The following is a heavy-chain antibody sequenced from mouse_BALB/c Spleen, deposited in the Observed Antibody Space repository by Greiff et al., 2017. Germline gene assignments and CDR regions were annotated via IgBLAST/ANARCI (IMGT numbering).Heavy chain of an antibody. J-gene: IGHJ4*01. V-gene: IGHV1-66*01. D-gene: IGHD3-1*01. CDR3: ARSGGLGAMDY. Sequence: VKLQESGPELVKPGASVKISCKASGYSFTSYYIHWVKQRPGQGLEWIGWIFPGSGNTKYNEKFKGKATLTADTSSSTAYMQLSSLTSEDSAVYFCARSGGLGAMDYWGQGTSVTVSS. CDR2: IFPGSGNT. CDR1: GYSFTSYY.